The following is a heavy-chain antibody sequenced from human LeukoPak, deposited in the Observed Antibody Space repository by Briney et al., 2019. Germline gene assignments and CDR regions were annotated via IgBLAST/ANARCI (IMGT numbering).Heavy chain of an antibody. V-gene: IGHV1-8*01. J-gene: IGHJ4*02. CDR3: VRHMLGVGATVDC. CDR2: MNPNSGNT. Sequence: ASVKVSCKASGYTFTSYDINWVRQATGQGLEWMGRMNPNSGNTGYAQKFQGRVTMTRNTSISTAYMELSSLRSEDTAVYYCVRHMLGVGATVDCWGQGTLVTVSS. CDR1: GYTFTSYD. D-gene: IGHD1-26*01.